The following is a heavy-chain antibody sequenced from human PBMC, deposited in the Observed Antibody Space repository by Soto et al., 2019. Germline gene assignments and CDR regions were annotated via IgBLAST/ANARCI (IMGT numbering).Heavy chain of an antibody. Sequence: ASVKVSCKASGYTFTSYAMHWVRQAPGQRLEWMGLINPIGGSTSYAQKFQGRVTMTRDTSTSIVYMELSSLRAEDMAVYYCARRIQFGYGMDVWGQGTTVTVSS. CDR3: ARRIQFGYGMDV. V-gene: IGHV1-46*01. CDR1: GYTFTSYA. J-gene: IGHJ6*02. D-gene: IGHD3-16*01. CDR2: INPIGGST.